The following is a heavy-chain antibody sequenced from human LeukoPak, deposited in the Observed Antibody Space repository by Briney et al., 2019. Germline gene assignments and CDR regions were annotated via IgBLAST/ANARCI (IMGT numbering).Heavy chain of an antibody. V-gene: IGHV4-34*01. D-gene: IGHD6-6*01. Sequence: SETLCLTCAVYGGSFSGYHWSWIRQPPGKGLGWIGEINHSGSTNYNPCLKRRVTISVDTSKNQFSVKLSSVTAADTAVCYCARYARSSSSRDYWVQGTLLTVSS. CDR2: INHSGST. J-gene: IGHJ4*02. CDR3: ARYARSSSSRDY. CDR1: GGSFSGYH.